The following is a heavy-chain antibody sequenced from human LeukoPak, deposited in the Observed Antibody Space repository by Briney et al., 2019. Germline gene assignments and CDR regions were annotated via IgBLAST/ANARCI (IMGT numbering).Heavy chain of an antibody. D-gene: IGHD6-13*01. CDR2: IHDGGSPI. J-gene: IGHJ4*02. CDR1: GFTFSSFS. Sequence: GGSLRLSCAASGFTFSSFSMTWVRQAPGKGLEWISYIHDGGSPIYCADSVKGRFTVSRDNARNSLYLQMNSLRVEDTAVYYCARGGSSWFSYWGQGTLVTVSS. V-gene: IGHV3-48*01. CDR3: ARGGSSWFSY.